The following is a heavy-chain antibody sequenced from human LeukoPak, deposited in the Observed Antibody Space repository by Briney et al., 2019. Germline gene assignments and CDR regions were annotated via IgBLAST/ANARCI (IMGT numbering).Heavy chain of an antibody. CDR3: ARSRGGRYSSNNGFDP. Sequence: SETLSLTCTVAGGSISSGSYYWRWIRQPARKGLEWIERIYTSGSTNYNPSLKSRITISVATTNNQFSLNLSSVSASDTAVYYCARSRGGRYSSNNGFDPWGQGTLVTVSS. V-gene: IGHV4-61*02. J-gene: IGHJ5*02. D-gene: IGHD6-19*01. CDR2: IYTSGST. CDR1: GGSISSGSYY.